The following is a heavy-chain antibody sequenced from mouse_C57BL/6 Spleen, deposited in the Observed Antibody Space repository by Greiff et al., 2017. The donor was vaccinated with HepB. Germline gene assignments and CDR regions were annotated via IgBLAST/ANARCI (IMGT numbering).Heavy chain of an antibody. Sequence: VQLQQPGAELVRPGSSVKLSCKASGYTFTSYWMDWVKQRPGQGLEWIGNIYPSDSETHYNQKFKDKATLTVDKSSSTAYMLLSSLTSEDSAVYYWARGSSGYDYWGQGTTLTVSS. D-gene: IGHD3-2*02. J-gene: IGHJ2*01. CDR2: IYPSDSET. V-gene: IGHV1-61*01. CDR1: GYTFTSYW. CDR3: ARGSSGYDY.